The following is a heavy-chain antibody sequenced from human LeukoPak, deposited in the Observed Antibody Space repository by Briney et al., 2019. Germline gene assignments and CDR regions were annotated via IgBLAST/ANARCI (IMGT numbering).Heavy chain of an antibody. V-gene: IGHV3-21*01. Sequence: GGSLRLSCAASGFTFRSYSINWVRQAPGKGLEWVSCISSSSSYIYNADLVKGRFTISRDNAKNSLYLQMNSLRAEDTAVYYCAKNPGYYDILTGYYDYYYYYMDVWGKGTTVTISS. CDR1: GFTFRSYS. CDR3: AKNPGYYDILTGYYDYYYYYMDV. J-gene: IGHJ6*03. D-gene: IGHD3-9*01. CDR2: ISSSSSYI.